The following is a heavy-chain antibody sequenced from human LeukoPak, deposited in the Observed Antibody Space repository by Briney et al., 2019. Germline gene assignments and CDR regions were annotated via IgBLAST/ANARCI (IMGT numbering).Heavy chain of an antibody. CDR1: GGTFSSYA. CDR2: IIPIFGTA. J-gene: IGHJ6*02. D-gene: IGHD2-2*02. Sequence: ASVKVSCKASGGTFSSYAISWVRQAPGQGLEWMGGIIPIFGTANYAQKSQGRVTITADESTSTAYMELSSLRSEDTAVYYCASPRYCSSTSCYNYGMDVWGQGTTVTVSS. CDR3: ASPRYCSSTSCYNYGMDV. V-gene: IGHV1-69*13.